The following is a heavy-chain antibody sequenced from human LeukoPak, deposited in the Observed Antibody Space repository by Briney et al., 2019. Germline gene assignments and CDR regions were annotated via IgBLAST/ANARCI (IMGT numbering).Heavy chain of an antibody. D-gene: IGHD3-22*01. Sequence: PSQTLSLTCTVSGGSISSGDYYWSWIPQHPGKGLEWIGYIYYSGSTYYNPSLKSRVTISVDTSKNQFSLKLSSVTAADTAVYYCARALRYDSSGHFDYWGQGTLVTVSS. CDR2: IYYSGST. J-gene: IGHJ4*02. V-gene: IGHV4-31*03. CDR1: GGSISSGDYY. CDR3: ARALRYDSSGHFDY.